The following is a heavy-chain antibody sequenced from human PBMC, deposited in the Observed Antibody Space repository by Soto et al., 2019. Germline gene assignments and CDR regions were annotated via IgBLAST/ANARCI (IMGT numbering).Heavy chain of an antibody. D-gene: IGHD6-19*01. J-gene: IGHJ6*03. CDR1: GFTFSSYS. Sequence: AGSLRLSCAASGFTFSSYSMNWVRQAPGKGLEWVSSISSSSSYIYYADSVKGRFTISRDNAKNSLYLQMNSLRAEDTAVYYCARDPAVAGTYYYYYMDVWGKGTTVTVSS. V-gene: IGHV3-21*01. CDR3: ARDPAVAGTYYYYYMDV. CDR2: ISSSSSYI.